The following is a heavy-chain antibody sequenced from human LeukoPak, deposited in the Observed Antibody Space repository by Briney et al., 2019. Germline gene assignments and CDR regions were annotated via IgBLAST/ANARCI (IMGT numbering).Heavy chain of an antibody. D-gene: IGHD3-10*01. CDR2: TSGTGGST. CDR1: GLTFSKYA. CDR3: AKDMGSGSPRDYGMDV. Sequence: RGSLRLSCAASGLTFSKYAMSWVRQAPGKGLEWVSATSGTGGSTYYADSVKGRFTISRDNSRNTLYLQMNSLRAEDTAVYYCAKDMGSGSPRDYGMDVWGQGTTVTVSS. J-gene: IGHJ6*02. V-gene: IGHV3-23*01.